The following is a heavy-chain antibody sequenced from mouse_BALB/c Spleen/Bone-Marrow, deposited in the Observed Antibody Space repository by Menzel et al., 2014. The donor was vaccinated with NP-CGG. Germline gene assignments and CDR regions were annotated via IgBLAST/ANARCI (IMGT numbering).Heavy chain of an antibody. CDR3: AREGTYYAYFDF. CDR2: INPTGGYT. D-gene: IGHD1-1*01. CDR1: GYTFXSNT. V-gene: IGHV1-4*02. Sequence: QVQLKQSAAELARPGASVKMSCKASGYTFXSNTIQWVKQRPGQGLEWIGYINPTGGYTDYNQIFKDKTTLTADKSSSTAYMQLSSLTSEDSAVYYCAREGTYYAYFDFWGQGTILTVSS. J-gene: IGHJ2*01.